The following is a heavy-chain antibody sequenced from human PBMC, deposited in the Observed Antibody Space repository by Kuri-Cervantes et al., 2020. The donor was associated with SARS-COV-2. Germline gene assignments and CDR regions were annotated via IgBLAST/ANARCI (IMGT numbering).Heavy chain of an antibody. V-gene: IGHV1-46*01. J-gene: IGHJ3*02. Sequence: ASVKVSCKASGYTFTSYYIHWVRQAPGQGLEWMGIIHTTTGDTTYAQKFQGRVSMTRDTSTSTVYMELSSVRSEDTAVYYCARGPQWLGGDIQDAFDIWGQGTMVTVSS. CDR3: ARGPQWLGGDIQDAFDI. D-gene: IGHD3-22*01. CDR1: GYTFTSYY. CDR2: IHTTTGDT.